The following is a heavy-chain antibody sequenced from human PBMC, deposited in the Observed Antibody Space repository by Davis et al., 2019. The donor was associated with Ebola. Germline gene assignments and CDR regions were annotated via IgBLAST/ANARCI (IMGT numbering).Heavy chain of an antibody. CDR1: GFTFSSYW. D-gene: IGHD6-13*01. V-gene: IGHV3-7*01. Sequence: GGSLRLSCAASGFTFSSYWMSWVRQAPGKGLEWVANIKQDGGEKYYVDSVKGRFTISRDNAKNSLYLQMNSLRAEDTALYYCAREPTAYSSSWHAFTWFDPWGQGTLVTVSS. J-gene: IGHJ5*02. CDR2: IKQDGGEK. CDR3: AREPTAYSSSWHAFTWFDP.